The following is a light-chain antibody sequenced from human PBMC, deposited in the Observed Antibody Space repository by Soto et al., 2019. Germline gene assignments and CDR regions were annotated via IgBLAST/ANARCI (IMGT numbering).Light chain of an antibody. CDR2: DAP. V-gene: IGKV3-11*01. CDR1: QSVSSY. CDR3: QQRSNWPAT. J-gene: IGKJ4*01. Sequence: EIVLTQSPATLSLYTGERATLSCRASQSVSSYLAWYQQKPGQAPRLLIYDAPNRATGIPARFSGSGSGTDFTLTISSLEPEDFAVYYCQQRSNWPATFGGGNKVDIK.